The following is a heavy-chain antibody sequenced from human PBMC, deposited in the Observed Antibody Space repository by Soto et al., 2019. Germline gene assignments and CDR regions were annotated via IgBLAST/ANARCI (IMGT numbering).Heavy chain of an antibody. D-gene: IGHD4-17*01. CDR1: GFTFSSYA. CDR2: ISGSGGST. J-gene: IGHJ3*02. V-gene: IGHV3-23*01. Sequence: EVQLLESGGGLVQPGGSLRLSCAASGFTFSSYAMSWVRQAPGKGLEWVSAISGSGGSTYYADSVEGRFTISRDNSKNTLYLQMNSLRAEDTAVYYCAKDLPDYGDYDTADDAFDIWGQGTMVTVSS. CDR3: AKDLPDYGDYDTADDAFDI.